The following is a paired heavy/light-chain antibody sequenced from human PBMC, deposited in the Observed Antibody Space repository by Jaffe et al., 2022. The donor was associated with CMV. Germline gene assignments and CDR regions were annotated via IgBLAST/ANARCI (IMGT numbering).Light chain of an antibody. CDR3: QQSYSMWT. V-gene: IGKV1-39*01. CDR2: AAS. J-gene: IGKJ1*01. Sequence: DIQMTQSPSSLSASVGDRVTITCRASQSISSYLNWYQQKPGKAPKLLIYAASSLQSGVPSRFSGSGSGTDFSLTISSLQPEDFATYYCQQSYSMWTFGQGTKVEIK. CDR1: QSISSY.
Heavy chain of an antibody. D-gene: IGHD2-15*01. V-gene: IGHV3-66*01. J-gene: IGHJ4*02. CDR3: ARVTPSPGYCSGGSCPWGY. CDR1: GFTVSSNY. Sequence: EVQLVESGGGLVQPGGSLRLSCAASGFTVSSNYMSWVRQAPGKGLEWVSVIYSGGSTYYADSVKGRFTISRDNSKNTLYLQMNSLRAEDTAVYYCARVTPSPGYCSGGSCPWGYWGQGTLVTVSS. CDR2: IYSGGST.